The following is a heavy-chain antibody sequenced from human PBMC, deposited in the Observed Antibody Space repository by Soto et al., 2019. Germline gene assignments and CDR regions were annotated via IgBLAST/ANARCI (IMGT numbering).Heavy chain of an antibody. Sequence: SETLSLTCTVSGGSISSGGYYWSWIRQHPGKGLEWIGYIYYSGSTYYNPSLKSRVTISVDTSKNQFSLKLSSVTAADTAVYYCASQTGEDSGAFDIWGQGAMVTVSS. D-gene: IGHD3-10*01. CDR2: IYYSGST. V-gene: IGHV4-31*03. J-gene: IGHJ3*02. CDR3: ASQTGEDSGAFDI. CDR1: GGSISSGGYY.